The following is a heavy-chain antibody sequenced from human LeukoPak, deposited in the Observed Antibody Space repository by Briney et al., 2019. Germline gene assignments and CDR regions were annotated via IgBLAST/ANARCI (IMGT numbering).Heavy chain of an antibody. CDR1: GFTFSSYA. Sequence: GGSLRLSCAASGFTFSSYAMSWVRQAPGKGLEWVSVISGGGGSTYYAHSVKGRFTISSDSSKNTLYLQMNSLRAEDTAVYYCAKSGSGNYYDRFDYWGQGTLITVSS. D-gene: IGHD3-10*01. J-gene: IGHJ4*02. CDR3: AKSGSGNYYDRFDY. V-gene: IGHV3-23*01. CDR2: ISGGGGST.